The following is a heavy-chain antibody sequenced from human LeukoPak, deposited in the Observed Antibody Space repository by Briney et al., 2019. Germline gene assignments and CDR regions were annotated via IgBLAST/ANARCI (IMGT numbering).Heavy chain of an antibody. V-gene: IGHV3-23*01. CDR1: GFIISGYA. D-gene: IGHD1-1*01. Sequence: TGGSLRLSCAASGFIISGYAMSWVRQAPGKGLEWVSSISYSGDGTKYADSVKGRCTISREDSKNTLYLQMNSLRAEDTAVYYCAKGDTPDNSYNYFAPWGQETLVTVSS. J-gene: IGHJ5*02. CDR3: AKGDTPDNSYNYFAP. CDR2: ISYSGDGT.